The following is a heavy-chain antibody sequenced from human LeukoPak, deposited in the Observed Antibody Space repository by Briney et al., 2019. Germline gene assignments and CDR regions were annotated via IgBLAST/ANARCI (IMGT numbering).Heavy chain of an antibody. CDR1: GYTFTSYG. CDR3: ARVNPDTSGLDL. CDR2: ISAYNGNT. D-gene: IGHD6-19*01. J-gene: IGHJ2*01. V-gene: IGHV1-18*01. Sequence: ASVKVSCKASGYTFTSYGISWVRQAPEQGLEWMGWISAYNGNTNYARKLQGRVTMTTDTSTSTAYMELRSLRSDDTAVYYCARVNPDTSGLDLWGRGTLVTVSS.